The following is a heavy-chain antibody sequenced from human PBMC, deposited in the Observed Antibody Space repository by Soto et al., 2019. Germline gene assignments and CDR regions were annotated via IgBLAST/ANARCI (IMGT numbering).Heavy chain of an antibody. CDR3: ARSITFDWLFFDY. D-gene: IGHD3-9*01. V-gene: IGHV4-4*02. CDR1: GASINRNNW. Sequence: SETLSLTCAVSGASINRNNWWSWVRQAPGKGLEWIGEIYHSGSTNYNPSLKSRVTISVDKSKNHFSLKLSSVTAADTAVYYCARSITFDWLFFDYWGQGTLVTVSS. CDR2: IYHSGST. J-gene: IGHJ4*02.